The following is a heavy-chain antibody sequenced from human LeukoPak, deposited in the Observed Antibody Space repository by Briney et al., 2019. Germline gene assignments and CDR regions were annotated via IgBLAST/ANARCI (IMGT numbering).Heavy chain of an antibody. J-gene: IGHJ5*02. V-gene: IGHV4-30-2*01. CDR3: ARAALTIFGVVTAKWFDP. CDR1: GGSISSDGYS. Sequence: SGTLSLTCAVSGGSISSDGYSWSWVRQPPGKGLEWIGYIYHSGSTYYNPSLKSRVTMSIDRSKNQFSLKLSSVTAADTAVYFCARAALTIFGVVTAKWFDPWGQGTLVTVSS. D-gene: IGHD3-3*01. CDR2: IYHSGST.